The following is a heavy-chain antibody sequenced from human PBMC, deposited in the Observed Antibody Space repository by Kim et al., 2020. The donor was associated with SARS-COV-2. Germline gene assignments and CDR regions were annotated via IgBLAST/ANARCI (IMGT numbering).Heavy chain of an antibody. CDR1: GYSFTSYW. CDR3: ARLFSPYGDYVGVDY. CDR2: IYPGDSDT. V-gene: IGHV5-51*01. J-gene: IGHJ4*02. D-gene: IGHD4-17*01. Sequence: GESLKISCKGSGYSFTSYWIGWVRQMPGKGLEWMGIIYPGDSDTRYSPSFQGQVTISADKSISTAYLQWSSLKASDTAMYYCARLFSPYGDYVGVDYWGQGTLVTVSS.